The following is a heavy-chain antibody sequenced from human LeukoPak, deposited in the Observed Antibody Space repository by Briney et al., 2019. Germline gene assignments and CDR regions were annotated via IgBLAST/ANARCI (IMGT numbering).Heavy chain of an antibody. J-gene: IGHJ4*02. CDR1: GASISSYY. D-gene: IGHD4-17*01. Sequence: PSETLSLTCTVPGASISSYYWSWIRQPPGNTLEWIGYIYYSGSTYYNPSLKSRVTISVDTSKNQFSLKLSSVTAADTSVYYCARGGGDYGDYGYYFDYWGQGTLVTVSS. V-gene: IGHV4-59*12. CDR3: ARGGGDYGDYGYYFDY. CDR2: IYYSGST.